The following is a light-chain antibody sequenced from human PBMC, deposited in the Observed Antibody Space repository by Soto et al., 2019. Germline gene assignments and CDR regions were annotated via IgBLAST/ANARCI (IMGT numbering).Light chain of an antibody. CDR2: GAS. Sequence: EIVMTQSPATLSVSPGERATLSCRASQSVSSNLAWYQQKPGQAPRLLIYGASTRATGMPARVSGSGSGTEFTLTISSLQSEDFAVYYCQQYNNWAPWTFGQGTKVDIK. J-gene: IGKJ1*01. CDR3: QQYNNWAPWT. V-gene: IGKV3-15*01. CDR1: QSVSSN.